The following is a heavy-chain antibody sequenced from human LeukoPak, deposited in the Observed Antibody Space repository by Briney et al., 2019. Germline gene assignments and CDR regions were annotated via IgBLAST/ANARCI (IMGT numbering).Heavy chain of an antibody. Sequence: SETLSLTCTVSGGSISSYYRSWIRQPAGKGLEWIGRIYTSGSTNYNPSLKSRVTMSVDTSKNQFSLKLSSVTAADTAVYYCASERAGGFGPQAFDIWGQGTMVTVSS. J-gene: IGHJ3*02. CDR1: GGSISSYY. CDR2: IYTSGST. D-gene: IGHD3-10*01. V-gene: IGHV4-4*07. CDR3: ASERAGGFGPQAFDI.